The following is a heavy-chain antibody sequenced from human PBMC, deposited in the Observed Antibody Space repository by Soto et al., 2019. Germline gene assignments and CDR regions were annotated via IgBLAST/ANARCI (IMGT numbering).Heavy chain of an antibody. J-gene: IGHJ5*02. CDR1: GYTFTGYY. Sequence: QVQLVQSGAEVKKPGASVKVSCKASGYTFTGYYMHWVRQAPGQGLEWMGWINPNSGGTNYAQKFPGWVTMTRDTSISTAYMELSRLRSDDTDVYYCARGGDLYCSGGSCYSWFDPWGQGTLVTVSS. CDR2: INPNSGGT. D-gene: IGHD2-15*01. CDR3: ARGGDLYCSGGSCYSWFDP. V-gene: IGHV1-2*04.